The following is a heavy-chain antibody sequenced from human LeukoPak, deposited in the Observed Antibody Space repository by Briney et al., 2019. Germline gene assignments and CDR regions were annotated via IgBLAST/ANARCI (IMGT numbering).Heavy chain of an antibody. Sequence: SETLSLTCAVYGGSFSGYYWSWIRQPPGKGLEWIGEINHSGSTNYNPSLKSRVTISVDTSKNQFSLKLSSVTAADTAVYYCARRRGYGGSYGPWGQGTLVTVSS. V-gene: IGHV4-34*01. CDR3: ARRRGYGGSYGP. J-gene: IGHJ5*02. CDR2: INHSGST. D-gene: IGHD1-26*01. CDR1: GGSFSGYY.